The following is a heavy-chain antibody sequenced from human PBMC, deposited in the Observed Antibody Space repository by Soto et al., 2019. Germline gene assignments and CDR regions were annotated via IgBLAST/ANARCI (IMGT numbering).Heavy chain of an antibody. V-gene: IGHV1-69*13. CDR1: GGTFSSFA. D-gene: IGHD3-3*01. Sequence: ASVKVSCKASGGTFSSFAISWVRQAPGQGLEWMGGTIPIFGTANYAQKFQGRVTITADESTSTAYMELSSLRSEDTAVYYCARDGYDFWSGGYDISPSEANYYGM. J-gene: IGHJ6*01. CDR2: TIPIFGTA. CDR3: ARDGYDFWSGGYDISPSEANYYGM.